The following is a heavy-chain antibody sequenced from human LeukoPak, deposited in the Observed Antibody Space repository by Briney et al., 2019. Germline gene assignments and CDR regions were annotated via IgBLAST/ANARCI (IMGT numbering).Heavy chain of an antibody. D-gene: IGHD3-10*01. CDR1: AFTLSSYW. V-gene: IGHV3-7*01. CDR3: ARGDYYGAGTSFIDAFDI. CDR2: IKKDGREN. J-gene: IGHJ3*02. Sequence: GGSLRLSCSASAFTLSSYWMSWVRPAPGKGREWVANIKKDGRENSYVDSVKGRFTISKDNAKISLYLLMSSLRAEETAVYYCARGDYYGAGTSFIDAFDIWGQGTLVTVSS.